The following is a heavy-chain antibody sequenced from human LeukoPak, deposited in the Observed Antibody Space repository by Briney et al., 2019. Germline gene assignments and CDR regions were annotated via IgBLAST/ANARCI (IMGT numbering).Heavy chain of an antibody. CDR1: GFTFSTYS. CDR2: ISTSGSRI. D-gene: IGHD1-7*01. CDR3: ARMNYVSSGWGAPFDS. V-gene: IGHV3-48*04. J-gene: IGHJ4*02. Sequence: GGSLRLSCAASGFTFSTYSMNWVRQTPGRGLEWVSYISTSGSRIDYADSVKGRFTISRDNAKNSLYLQMNSLRAEDTAVYCCARMNYVSSGWGAPFDSWGQGTLVTVSA.